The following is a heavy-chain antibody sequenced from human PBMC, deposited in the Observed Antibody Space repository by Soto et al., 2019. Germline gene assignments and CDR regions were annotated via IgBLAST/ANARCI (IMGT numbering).Heavy chain of an antibody. CDR1: GGTFRSYA. CDR3: ASPPRYQLHLGMDV. CDR2: IIPIFGTA. V-gene: IGHV1-69*06. Sequence: QVQLVQSGAEVKKPGSSVKVSCKASGGTFRSYAISWVRQAPGQGLEWMGGIIPIFGTANYAQKFQGRVTITADKSTSTAYMELSSLRSEDTAVYYCASPPRYQLHLGMDVWGQGTTVTVSS. J-gene: IGHJ6*02. D-gene: IGHD2-2*01.